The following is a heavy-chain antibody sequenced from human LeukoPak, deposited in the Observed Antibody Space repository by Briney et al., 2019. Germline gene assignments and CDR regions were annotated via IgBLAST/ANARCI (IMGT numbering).Heavy chain of an antibody. CDR1: GFTFSSYA. D-gene: IGHD5-12*01. CDR3: ARDFEWLRLGYFDY. Sequence: PGRSLRLSCAASGFTFSSYAMHWVRQAPGKGLEWVAVISYDGSNKYYADSVKGRFTISRDNSKNTLYLQMNSLRAEDTAVYYCARDFEWLRLGYFDYWGQGTLVTVSS. J-gene: IGHJ4*02. V-gene: IGHV3-30-3*01. CDR2: ISYDGSNK.